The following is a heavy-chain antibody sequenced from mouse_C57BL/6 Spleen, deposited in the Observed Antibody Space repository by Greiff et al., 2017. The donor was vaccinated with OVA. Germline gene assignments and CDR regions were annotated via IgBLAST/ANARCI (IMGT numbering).Heavy chain of an antibody. D-gene: IGHD1-1*01. CDR1: GYTFTDYN. Sequence: VQLQQSGPELVKPGASVKIPCKASGYTFTDYNMDWVKQSHGKSLEWIGDINPNNGGTIYNQKFKGKATLTVDKSSSTAYMELRSLTSEDTAVYYCASLSSYWYFDVWGTGTTVTVSS. CDR2: INPNNGGT. CDR3: ASLSSYWYFDV. J-gene: IGHJ1*03. V-gene: IGHV1-18*01.